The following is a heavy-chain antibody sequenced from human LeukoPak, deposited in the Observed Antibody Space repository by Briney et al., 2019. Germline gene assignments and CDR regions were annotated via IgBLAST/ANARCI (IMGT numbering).Heavy chain of an antibody. CDR1: GFTFSSYG. CDR2: ISYDGSNK. D-gene: IGHD6-13*01. Sequence: GGSLRLSCAASGFTFSSYGMHWVRQAPGKGLEWVAVISYDGSNKYYADSVKGRFTISRDNSKNTLYLQMNSLRAEDTAVYYCARTAIAAAALYNWFDPWGQGTLVTVSS. V-gene: IGHV3-30*03. J-gene: IGHJ5*02. CDR3: ARTAIAAAALYNWFDP.